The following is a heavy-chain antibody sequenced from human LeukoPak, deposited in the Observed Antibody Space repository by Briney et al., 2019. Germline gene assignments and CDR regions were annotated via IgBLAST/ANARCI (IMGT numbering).Heavy chain of an antibody. CDR2: INHSGST. J-gene: IGHJ4*02. D-gene: IGHD3-22*01. CDR1: GGSFSGYY. Sequence: SETLSLTCAAYGGSFSGYYWRWIRQPPGKGLEWIGEINHSGSTNYNPSPKNRATTSLDTSKKNFSLKLSSVTAADTAVYYCARGDSSGYRYWGQGTLVTVSS. CDR3: ARGDSSGYRY. V-gene: IGHV4-34*01.